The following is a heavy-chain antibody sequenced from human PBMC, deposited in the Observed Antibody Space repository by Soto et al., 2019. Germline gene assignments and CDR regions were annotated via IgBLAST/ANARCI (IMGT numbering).Heavy chain of an antibody. CDR2: INHSGST. CDR3: ARGPSYYDFWSGFPKGVDY. V-gene: IGHV4-34*01. CDR1: GGSFSGYY. D-gene: IGHD3-3*01. Sequence: QVQLQQWGAGLLKPSETLSLTCAVYGGSFSGYYWSWIRQPPGKGLEWIGEINHSGSTNYNPSLKSRVTISVDTSKNQFSLKLSSVTAADTAVFYCARGPSYYDFWSGFPKGVDYWGQGTLVTVSS. J-gene: IGHJ4*02.